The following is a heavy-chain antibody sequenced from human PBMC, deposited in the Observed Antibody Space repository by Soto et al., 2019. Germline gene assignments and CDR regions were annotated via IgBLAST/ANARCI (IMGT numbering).Heavy chain of an antibody. V-gene: IGHV3-23*01. Sequence: PGGSLRLSCGASGFTFSDYAMSWVRQAPGKGLEWVSVIGGGGVTTHYADSVKGRFTISRDNSKNTLYLQMNSLRAEDTALYYCAKHYISGTYGPIDYWGQGTLVTVSS. D-gene: IGHD1-26*01. CDR1: GFTFSDYA. CDR2: IGGGGVTT. CDR3: AKHYISGTYGPIDY. J-gene: IGHJ4*02.